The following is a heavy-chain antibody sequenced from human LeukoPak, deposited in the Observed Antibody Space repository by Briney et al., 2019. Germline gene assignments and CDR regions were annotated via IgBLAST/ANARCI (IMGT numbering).Heavy chain of an antibody. D-gene: IGHD3-22*01. Sequence: SVKVSCKASGYTFTSYYMHWVRQAPGQGLEWMGIINPSGGSTSYAQKFQGRVTMTRDTSTSTVYMELSSLRSEDTAVYYCARVSSDYDSSGYYNDYWGQGTLVTVSS. V-gene: IGHV1-46*01. CDR3: ARVSSDYDSSGYYNDY. CDR1: GYTFTSYY. CDR2: INPSGGST. J-gene: IGHJ4*02.